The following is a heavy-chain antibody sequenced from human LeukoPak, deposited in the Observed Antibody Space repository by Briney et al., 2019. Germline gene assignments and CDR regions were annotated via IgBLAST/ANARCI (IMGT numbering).Heavy chain of an antibody. CDR2: INPSGGST. V-gene: IGHV1-46*01. CDR3: ARGGVGATTYVWFDP. Sequence: GASVKVSCKASGYTFTNYYIHWVRQAPGQGLECMGIINPSGGSTSYAQKFQGRVTMTRDMSTSTVYMELSSLRSEDTAVYSCARGGVGATTYVWFDPWGQGTLVTVSS. J-gene: IGHJ5*02. D-gene: IGHD1-26*01. CDR1: GYTFTNYY.